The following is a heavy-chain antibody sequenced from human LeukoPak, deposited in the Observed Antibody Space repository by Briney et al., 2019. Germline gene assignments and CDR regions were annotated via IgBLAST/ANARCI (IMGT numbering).Heavy chain of an antibody. CDR2: IKQDGSEK. CDR3: ASFIRQQLVHTDFDY. Sequence: GGSLRLSCAASGFTFRSYWMSWARQAPGKGLEWVANIKQDGSEKYYVDSVKGRFTISRDNAKNSLYLQMNSLRAEDTAVYYCASFIRQQLVHTDFDYWGQGTLVTVSS. CDR1: GFTFRSYW. D-gene: IGHD6-13*01. V-gene: IGHV3-7*02. J-gene: IGHJ4*02.